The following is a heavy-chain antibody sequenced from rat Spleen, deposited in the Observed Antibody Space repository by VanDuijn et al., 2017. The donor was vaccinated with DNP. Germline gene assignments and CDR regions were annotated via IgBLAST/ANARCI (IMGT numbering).Heavy chain of an antibody. Sequence: EVQLVQSGGGLVQPGRSLKLSCAASGFTFSDYGMAWVRQAPTKGLEWVAAISTTGGNTYYRDSVKGRFTVSRDNGKSTLYLQIDSLRSEDTATYYCARHDYSYSPHWYFDFWGPGTMVTVSS. CDR2: ISTTGGNT. V-gene: IGHV5S13*01. D-gene: IGHD1-2*01. J-gene: IGHJ1*01. CDR1: GFTFSDYG. CDR3: ARHDYSYSPHWYFDF.